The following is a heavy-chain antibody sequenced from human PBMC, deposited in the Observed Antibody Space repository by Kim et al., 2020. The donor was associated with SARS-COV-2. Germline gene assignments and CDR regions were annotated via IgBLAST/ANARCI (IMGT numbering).Heavy chain of an antibody. CDR2: IKSKTDGWTT. CDR3: TTDEEYGDYEGTY. CDR1: GFTFSNAW. J-gene: IGHJ4*02. V-gene: IGHV3-15*01. Sequence: GGSLRLSCAASGFTFSNAWMSWVRQAPGKGLEWVGRIKSKTDGWTTDYAAPVKCRFTISRDDSKNTLYLQMNSLKTEDTAVYYCTTDEEYGDYEGTYCGQGTLVTVSS. D-gene: IGHD4-17*01.